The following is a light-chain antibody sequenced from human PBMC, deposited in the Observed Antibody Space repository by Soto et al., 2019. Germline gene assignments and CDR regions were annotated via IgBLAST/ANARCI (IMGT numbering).Light chain of an antibody. Sequence: DIVLTQSPATLSASPGERATLSCRASQSVKTFLVWYQQRPGQPPRLLIHDASHRAAGIPDRFSGSGSGTDFILTISSMEPEDFAVYYCQQRSNWPPITFGQGTRLEI. CDR2: DAS. J-gene: IGKJ5*01. V-gene: IGKV3-11*01. CDR1: QSVKTF. CDR3: QQRSNWPPIT.